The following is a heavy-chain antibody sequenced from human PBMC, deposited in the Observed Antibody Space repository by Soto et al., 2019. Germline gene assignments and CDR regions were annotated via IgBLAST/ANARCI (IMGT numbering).Heavy chain of an antibody. CDR2: IYYSGST. CDR1: GGSFSSANHY. V-gene: IGHV4-30-4*01. D-gene: IGHD1-26*01. Sequence: QVQLQESGPGLVQPSQTLSLTCTVSGGSFSSANHYWTWIRQPPGKGLEWIGYIYYSGSTYYNPSLQSRINTSLDTSKKQFPLKLSSVTAAGTAVYYCASPHGYYPPFDYRGQGTLVTVSS. J-gene: IGHJ4*02. CDR3: ASPHGYYPPFDY.